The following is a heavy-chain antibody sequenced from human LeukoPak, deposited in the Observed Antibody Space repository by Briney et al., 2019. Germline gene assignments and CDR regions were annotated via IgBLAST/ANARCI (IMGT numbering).Heavy chain of an antibody. J-gene: IGHJ3*02. V-gene: IGHV4-59*01. Sequence: IPSDTLSLTCVVSDGSINNYYWSWIRQPPGKGLEWIGYIYYSGSTNYNPSLKSRVTISVDTSKNQFSLKLSSVTAADTAVYYCARDHTTLNAFDIWGQGTMVTVSS. CDR2: IYYSGST. D-gene: IGHD4-17*01. CDR3: ARDHTTLNAFDI. CDR1: DGSINNYY.